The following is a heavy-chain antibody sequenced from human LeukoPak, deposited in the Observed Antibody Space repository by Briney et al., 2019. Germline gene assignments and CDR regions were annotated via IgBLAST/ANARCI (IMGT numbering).Heavy chain of an antibody. CDR3: ASGDLAADIDY. J-gene: IGHJ4*02. V-gene: IGHV1-2*02. CDR1: GYTFTGYY. Sequence: ASVKVSCKASGYTFTGYYMHWVRQAPGQGLEWMGCINPNSGGTNYAQKLQGRVTMTRDTYISTAYMELSRLRSDDTAVYYCASGDLAADIDYWGQGTLVTVSS. D-gene: IGHD6-13*01. CDR2: INPNSGGT.